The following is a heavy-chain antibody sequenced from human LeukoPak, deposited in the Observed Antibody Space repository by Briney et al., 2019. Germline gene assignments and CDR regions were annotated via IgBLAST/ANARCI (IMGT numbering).Heavy chain of an antibody. J-gene: IGHJ4*02. CDR3: ARDSSGYQ. V-gene: IGHV3-7*01. D-gene: IGHD3-22*01. CDR2: IKEDGSEK. Sequence: GGSVTLSCGASGLTLSTYWMMGLRQAAGRGLEWVANIKEDGSEKYYGDSVKGRFTISRDNAKNSLYLQMNSLRAEDTAVYYCARDSSGYQWGQGTLVTVSS. CDR1: GLTLSTYW.